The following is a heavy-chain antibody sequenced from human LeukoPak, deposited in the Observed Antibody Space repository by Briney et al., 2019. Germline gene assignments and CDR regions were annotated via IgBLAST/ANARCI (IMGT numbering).Heavy chain of an antibody. Sequence: PGGSLRLSCAASGFTFDDYAMHWVRQAPGKGLEWVSGISWNSGSIGYADSVKGRFTISRDNAKNSLYLQMNSLRAEDTALYYCAKSIGPYDSSGYPDYWGQGTLVAVSS. D-gene: IGHD3-22*01. CDR3: AKSIGPYDSSGYPDY. V-gene: IGHV3-9*01. CDR2: ISWNSGSI. J-gene: IGHJ4*02. CDR1: GFTFDDYA.